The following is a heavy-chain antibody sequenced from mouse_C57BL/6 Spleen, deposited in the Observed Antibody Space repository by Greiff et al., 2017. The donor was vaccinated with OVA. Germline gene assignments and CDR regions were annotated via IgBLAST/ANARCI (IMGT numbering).Heavy chain of an antibody. J-gene: IGHJ1*03. Sequence: VQLQQSGAELVKPGASVKISCKASGYAFSSYWMNWVKQRPGKGLEWIGQIYPGDGDTNYNGKFKGKATLTADKSSSTAYMQLSSLTSEDSAVYFCARMSLLLRYWYFDVWGTGTTVTVSS. CDR1: GYAFSSYW. V-gene: IGHV1-80*01. CDR2: IYPGDGDT. D-gene: IGHD1-1*01. CDR3: ARMSLLLRYWYFDV.